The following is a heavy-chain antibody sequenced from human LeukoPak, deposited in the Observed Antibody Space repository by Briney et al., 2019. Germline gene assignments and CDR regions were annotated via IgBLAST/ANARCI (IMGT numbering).Heavy chain of an antibody. CDR3: ARKAVGTTSNFFDY. CDR1: GGSFNGNY. V-gene: IGHV4-34*01. Sequence: PSETLSLTCAVYGGSFNGNYWIWIRQPPGKGLEWIGEINHSGNTNSNPSLKSRLTISVDTSKYQISLRLSSVTAADTAVYYCARKAVGTTSNFFDYWGQGTLVTVSS. CDR2: INHSGNT. D-gene: IGHD1/OR15-1a*01. J-gene: IGHJ4*02.